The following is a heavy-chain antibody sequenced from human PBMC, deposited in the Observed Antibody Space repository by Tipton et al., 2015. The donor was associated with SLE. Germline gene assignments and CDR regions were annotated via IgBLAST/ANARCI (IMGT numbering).Heavy chain of an antibody. V-gene: IGHV4-4*07. D-gene: IGHD5-18*01. CDR3: ARGGYTYGHTLFDY. CDR2: IYSSRIT. CDR1: GGSLSNYY. J-gene: IGHJ4*02. Sequence: GLVKPSETLSLTCTVSGGSLSNYYWTWIRQPAGKGLEYIGLIYSSRITNYNPSLKSRVTMSVDTSKTQFSLKLTSVTAADTAIYYCARGGYTYGHTLFDYWGQGTLVTVSS.